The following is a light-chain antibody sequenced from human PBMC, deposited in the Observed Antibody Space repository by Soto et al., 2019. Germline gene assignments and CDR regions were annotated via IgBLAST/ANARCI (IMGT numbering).Light chain of an antibody. Sequence: QSVLTQPPSASGTPGQRVTISCSGSSSNIGRNTVNWYQQLPGTAPKLLIYDNNRRPSGIPDRFSDSKSGTSATLGITGLQTGDEADYFCATWDDSLSAVLFGGGTKVTVL. J-gene: IGLJ2*01. CDR3: ATWDDSLSAVL. CDR1: SSNIGRNT. CDR2: DNN. V-gene: IGLV1-51*01.